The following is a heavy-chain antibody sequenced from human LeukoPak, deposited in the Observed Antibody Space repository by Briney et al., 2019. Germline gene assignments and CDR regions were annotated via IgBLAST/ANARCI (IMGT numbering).Heavy chain of an antibody. CDR3: ARGGAIFGVDFDY. CDR2: ISHDGSNK. V-gene: IGHV3-30*04. CDR1: GFTFSSYA. J-gene: IGHJ4*02. Sequence: GGSLRLSCAASGFTFSSYAMHWVRQAPGKGLEWVAVISHDGSNKYYADSVKGRFTISRDNSKNTLYLQMNSLRAEDTAVYYCARGGAIFGVDFDYWGQGTLVTVSS. D-gene: IGHD3-3*01.